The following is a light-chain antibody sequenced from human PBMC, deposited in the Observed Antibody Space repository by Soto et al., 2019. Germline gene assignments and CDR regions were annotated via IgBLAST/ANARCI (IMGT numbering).Light chain of an antibody. V-gene: IGLV2-14*01. CDR2: EVS. CDR3: ASYSSTSVI. Sequence: QSVLTQPASVSGSPGQSITISCTGTSSDVGGYKYVSWYQQHPDKAPKLIIFEVSNRPSGISSRFSGSKSGNTASLTISGLQAEDEADYYCASYSSTSVIFGRGTKLTVL. CDR1: SSDVGGYKY. J-gene: IGLJ2*01.